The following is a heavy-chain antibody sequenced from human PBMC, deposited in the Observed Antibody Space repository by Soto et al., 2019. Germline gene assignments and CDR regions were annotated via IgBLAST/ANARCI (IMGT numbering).Heavy chain of an antibody. CDR2: IIVYNGDT. J-gene: IGHJ4*02. D-gene: IGHD6-19*01. V-gene: IGHV1-18*01. CDR1: GYTFTNYI. CDR3: ARAYSSGWPNFDY. Sequence: QVRLVQSGAEVKKPGASVKVSCKASGYTFTNYIITWVRQAPGHGLEWMGWIIVYNGDTNSAQSLKGRVTMTADTPTSTVHMELRSLRPDDTAVYYCARAYSSGWPNFDYWGQGTLVTVSS.